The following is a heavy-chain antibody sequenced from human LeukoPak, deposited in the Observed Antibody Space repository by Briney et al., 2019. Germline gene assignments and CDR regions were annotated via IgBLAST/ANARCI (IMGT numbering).Heavy chain of an antibody. CDR2: IYYSGST. CDR1: GGSISSGGYY. CDR3: ARGPGATRRNWFDP. J-gene: IGHJ5*02. Sequence: SETLSLTRTVSGGSISSGGYYWSWIRQHPGKGLEWIGYIYYSGSTYYNPSLKSRVTISVDTSKNQFSLKLSSVTAADTAVYYCARGPGATRRNWFDPWGQGTLVTVSS. V-gene: IGHV4-31*03.